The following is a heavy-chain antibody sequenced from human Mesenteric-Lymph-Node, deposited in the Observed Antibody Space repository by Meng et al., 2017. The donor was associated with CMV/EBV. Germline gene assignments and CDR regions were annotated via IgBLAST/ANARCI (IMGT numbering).Heavy chain of an antibody. J-gene: IGHJ3*02. D-gene: IGHD1-1*01. CDR2: IYYSGST. V-gene: IGHV4-30-4*08. CDR3: ARGTYPHAFDI. Sequence: SETLSLTCTVSGGSISSSSYYWSWIRQPPGKGLEWIGYIYYSGSTYYNPSLKSRVTISVDTSKNQFSLKLSSVTAADTAVYYCARGTYPHAFDIWGQGTMVTVSS. CDR1: GGSISSSSYY.